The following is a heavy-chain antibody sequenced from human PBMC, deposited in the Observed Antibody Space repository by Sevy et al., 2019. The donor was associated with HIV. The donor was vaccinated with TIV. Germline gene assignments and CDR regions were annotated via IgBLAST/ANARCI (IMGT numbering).Heavy chain of an antibody. J-gene: IGHJ6*02. V-gene: IGHV3-15*01. CDR3: ITDPGYRGYDEEVINYYYYGMDV. CDR1: GFTFSSAW. D-gene: IGHD5-12*01. CDR2: IKSKTDGGTI. Sequence: GGSLRLSCAASGFTFSSAWMSWVRLAPGKGLEWVGRIKSKTDGGTIDYAAPVKGRFTISREDSKNTLYLQMNSLKSEDTAVYYCITDPGYRGYDEEVINYYYYGMDVWGQGTTVTVSS.